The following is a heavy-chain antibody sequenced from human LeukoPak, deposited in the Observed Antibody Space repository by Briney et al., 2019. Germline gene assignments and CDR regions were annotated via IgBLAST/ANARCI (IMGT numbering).Heavy chain of an antibody. CDR2: TYYRSKWLN. J-gene: IGHJ3*01. CDR3: ARGKFNALDF. Sequence: SQTLSLTCAISGDTVSSNSVAWNWIRQSPSRGLEWLGRTYYRSKWLNDYAGSVKSRITVSPDTAKNQFSLQLKSMTPGDTAVYYCARGKFNALDFWGQGTKVTASA. V-gene: IGHV6-1*01. CDR1: GDTVSSNSVA.